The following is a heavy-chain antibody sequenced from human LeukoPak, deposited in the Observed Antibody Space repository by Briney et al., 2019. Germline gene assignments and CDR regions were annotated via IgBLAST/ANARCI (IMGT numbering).Heavy chain of an antibody. CDR3: ARFDGSSGYYYAFDY. CDR2: IIPIFGTA. CDR1: GGTFSSYA. V-gene: IGHV1-69*05. Sequence: SVKVSCKASGGTFSSYAISWVRQAPGQGLEWMGGIIPIFGTANYAQKFQGRVTITTDESTSTAYMELSSLRSEDTAVYYCARFDGSSGYYYAFDYWGQGTLVTVSS. D-gene: IGHD3-22*01. J-gene: IGHJ4*02.